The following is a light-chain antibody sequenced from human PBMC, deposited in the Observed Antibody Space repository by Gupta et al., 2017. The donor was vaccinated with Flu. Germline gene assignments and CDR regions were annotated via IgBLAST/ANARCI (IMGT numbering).Light chain of an antibody. J-gene: IGKJ1*01. Sequence: DLQMTQSTSSLSASVGDRVTITCRPSQGIGSYLNWYQQKPGKAPKLLIYTSSSLQSGVPSRFSGSGSGTDFTLTISSLQPEDFATYYCEQNYRTPRTFGQGTKVEIK. CDR2: TSS. CDR3: EQNYRTPRT. V-gene: IGKV1-39*01. CDR1: QGIGSY.